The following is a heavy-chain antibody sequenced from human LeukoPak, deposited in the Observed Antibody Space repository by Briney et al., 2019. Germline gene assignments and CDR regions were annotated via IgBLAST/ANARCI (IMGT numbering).Heavy chain of an antibody. D-gene: IGHD3-22*01. CDR3: ARGQDDRSGTFDY. Sequence: SGTLSLTCTVSGDSVSSGSYYLSWIRQPPGKGLDWIAYMSPSGTTNYNPSLKSRVTTSVDTSRTQFSQRLSSVTAADTAVYYCARGQDDRSGTFDYWGQGTLVTVSS. J-gene: IGHJ4*02. CDR2: MSPSGTT. CDR1: GDSVSSGSYY. V-gene: IGHV4-61*01.